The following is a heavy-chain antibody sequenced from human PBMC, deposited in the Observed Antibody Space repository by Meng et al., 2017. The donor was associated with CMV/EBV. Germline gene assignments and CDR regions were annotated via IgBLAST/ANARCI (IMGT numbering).Heavy chain of an antibody. Sequence: ASVKVSCKASGYTFTGYYMHWVRQAPGQGLEWMGWINPNSCGTNYAQKFQGRVTMTRDTSISTAYMELSRLRSDDTAVYYCARGGIAVAGTYDYWGQGTLVTVSS. CDR3: ARGGIAVAGTYDY. D-gene: IGHD6-19*01. CDR1: GYTFTGYY. CDR2: INPNSCGT. J-gene: IGHJ4*02. V-gene: IGHV1-2*02.